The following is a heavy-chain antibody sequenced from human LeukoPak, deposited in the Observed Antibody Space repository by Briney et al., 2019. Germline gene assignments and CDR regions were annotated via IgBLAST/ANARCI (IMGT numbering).Heavy chain of an antibody. CDR3: ARDGYNSDFGDY. V-gene: IGHV3-74*01. CDR1: GFTFSRYW. D-gene: IGHD5-24*01. CDR2: IKSDGSST. J-gene: IGHJ4*02. Sequence: QPGGSLRLSCAASGFTFSRYWMHWVRQAPGKGLVWVSRIKSDGSSTNYADSVKGRFTISRDNAKNTLHLQMNSLRAEDTAVYYCARDGYNSDFGDYWGQGTLVTVSS.